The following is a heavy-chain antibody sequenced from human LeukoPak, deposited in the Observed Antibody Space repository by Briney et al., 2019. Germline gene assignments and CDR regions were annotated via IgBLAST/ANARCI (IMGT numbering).Heavy chain of an antibody. J-gene: IGHJ4*02. Sequence: PGGSLRLSCAASGFTFSSYAITWVRQAPGKGLEWVSSISGSSSYIYYADSVKGRFTISRDNAKNSLYLQMNSLRAEDTAVYCCARVGRWELREYFDYWGQGTLVTVSS. CDR2: ISGSSSYI. V-gene: IGHV3-21*06. D-gene: IGHD1-26*01. CDR1: GFTFSSYA. CDR3: ARVGRWELREYFDY.